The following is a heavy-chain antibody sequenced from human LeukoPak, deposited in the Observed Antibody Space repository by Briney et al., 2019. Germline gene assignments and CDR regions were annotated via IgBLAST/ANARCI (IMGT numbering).Heavy chain of an antibody. D-gene: IGHD3-22*01. Sequence: PGGSLRLSCAASGFTFDDYAMHWVRQAPGKGLEWVSGITWNSGRIGYADSVKGRFTISRDNAKNSLYLQMNSLRAEDTALYYCASSRYDSSGYYGIIGYWGQGTLVTVSS. CDR3: ASSRYDSSGYYGIIGY. CDR2: ITWNSGRI. CDR1: GFTFDDYA. J-gene: IGHJ4*02. V-gene: IGHV3-9*01.